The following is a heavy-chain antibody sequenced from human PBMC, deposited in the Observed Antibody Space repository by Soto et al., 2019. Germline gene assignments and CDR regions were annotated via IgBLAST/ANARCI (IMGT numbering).Heavy chain of an antibody. CDR1: GFTFSGSA. J-gene: IGHJ3*01. V-gene: IGHV3-73*01. CDR2: IRSKANSYAT. CDR3: TRHGPTHRPL. Sequence: GGSLRLSCAASGFTFSGSAMHCVRQASGKGLEWVGRIRSKANSYATAYAASVKGRFTISRDDSKNTAYLQMNSLKTEDTAVYYCTRHGPTHRPLWGQGTMVTVSS.